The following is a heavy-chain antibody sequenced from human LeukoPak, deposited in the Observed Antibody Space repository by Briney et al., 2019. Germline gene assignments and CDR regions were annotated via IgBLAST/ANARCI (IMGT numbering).Heavy chain of an antibody. D-gene: IGHD3-10*01. J-gene: IGHJ6*02. CDR3: ARVYYGSGSYYRDYYYYYGMDV. Sequence: SETLSLTCTVSGGSISSSSYDWGWLRQPPGRGLEWIGSIYYSGSTYYNPSLKSRVTISGDTSKYQFSLKLSSVTPADTAVYYCARVYYGSGSYYRDYYYYYGMDVWGQGTTVTVSS. CDR1: GGSISSSSYD. V-gene: IGHV4-39*01. CDR2: IYYSGST.